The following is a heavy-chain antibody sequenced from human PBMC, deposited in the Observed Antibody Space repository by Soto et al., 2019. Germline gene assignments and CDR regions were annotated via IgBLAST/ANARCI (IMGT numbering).Heavy chain of an antibody. CDR2: IKQDGSQK. CDR1: GFSFSSCW. CDR3: AKDLKVSGGFHGSLNYYYGMDV. J-gene: IGHJ6*02. Sequence: PGGSLRLSCAASGFSFSSCWMSWVRQAPGKGLEWVANIKQDGSQKYYVDSVKGRFTISRDNAENSLSLQMNSLRAEDAAVYYCAKDLKVSGGFHGSLNYYYGMDVWGQGTTVTVSS. D-gene: IGHD3-10*01. V-gene: IGHV3-7*01.